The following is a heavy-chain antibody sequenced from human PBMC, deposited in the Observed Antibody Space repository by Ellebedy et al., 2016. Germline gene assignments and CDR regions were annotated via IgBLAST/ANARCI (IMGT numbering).Heavy chain of an antibody. D-gene: IGHD2-8*02. J-gene: IGHJ4*02. CDR2: ISAGGSST. CDR3: ARDGGLSAAGGYPVLNS. CDR1: GFTFRSHR. V-gene: IGHV3-48*04. Sequence: GESLKISXEASGFTFRSHRMNWVRQAPGKGLEWVSHISAGGSSTYYAGSVKDRFTISRDNPKNSLYLQMNSLTVEDTAVYYCARDGGLSAAGGYPVLNSWGQGSLVIVSS.